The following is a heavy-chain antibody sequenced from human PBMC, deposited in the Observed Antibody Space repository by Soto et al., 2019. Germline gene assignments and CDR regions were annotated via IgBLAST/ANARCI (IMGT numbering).Heavy chain of an antibody. Sequence: SLRLSCAASGFTFSSYAMHWVRQAPGKGLEWVAVISYDGSNKYYADSVKGRFAISRDNSKNTLYLQMNSLRAEDTAVYYCARGQYQYHSTTRGQGTIVTVSS. CDR3: ARGQYQYHSTT. CDR1: GFTFSSYA. J-gene: IGHJ3*01. V-gene: IGHV3-30*09. D-gene: IGHD4-4*01. CDR2: ISYDGSNK.